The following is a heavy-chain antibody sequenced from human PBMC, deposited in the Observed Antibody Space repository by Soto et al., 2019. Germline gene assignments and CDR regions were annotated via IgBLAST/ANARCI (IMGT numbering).Heavy chain of an antibody. CDR2: ISGSGGST. D-gene: IGHD3-10*01. Sequence: LPSAASGGNLRNHGMSWIRQAQGKGLEWVSAISGSGGSTYYADSVKGRFTISRDNSKNTLYLQMNSLRAEDTAVYYCAKVLISRGVLDYWGQGTLDTV. V-gene: IGHV3-23*01. CDR3: AKVLISRGVLDY. CDR1: GGNLRNHG. J-gene: IGHJ4*02.